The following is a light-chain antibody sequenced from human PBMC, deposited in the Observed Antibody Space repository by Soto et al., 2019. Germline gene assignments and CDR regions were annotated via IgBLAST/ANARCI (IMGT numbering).Light chain of an antibody. CDR3: SSYTSSSTPVYV. J-gene: IGLJ1*01. CDR1: SSDVGGYNY. CDR2: DVS. Sequence: SALTQPASVSRSPGHSITISCTGTSSDVGGYNYVSWYQQHPGKAPKLMIYDVSNRPSGVSNRFSGSKSGNTASLTISGLQAEDEADYYCSSYTSSSTPVYVFGTGTKVTVL. V-gene: IGLV2-14*01.